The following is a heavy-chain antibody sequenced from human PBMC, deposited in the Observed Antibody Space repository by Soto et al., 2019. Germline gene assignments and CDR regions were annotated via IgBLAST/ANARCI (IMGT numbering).Heavy chain of an antibody. CDR1: GGSISGYY. D-gene: IGHD2-21*01. CDR2: IYYSGNT. CDR3: ARHVANGFTFEL. V-gene: IGHV4-59*08. Sequence: QVQLQESGPGLVKPSETLSLTCTVSGGSISGYYWSWVRQSPGTGLEWIGYIYYSGNTKYNPSLKSRVAISVDTSKNQFSLKLNSVTAADTAVYYWARHVANGFTFELWGRGALVTVSS. J-gene: IGHJ2*01.